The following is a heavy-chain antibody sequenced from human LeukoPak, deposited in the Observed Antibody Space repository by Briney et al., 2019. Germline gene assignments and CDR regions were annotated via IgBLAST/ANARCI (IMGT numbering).Heavy chain of an antibody. V-gene: IGHV3-23*01. J-gene: IGHJ4*02. Sequence: GGSLRLSCAASGFTFSSYAMSWVRQAPGKGLEWVSAISGSGGSTYYADSVKGRFTISRDNSKNTLYLQMNSLRAEDTAVYYCAKDRSRSGYDFGRYFDYWGRGTLVTVSS. CDR1: GFTFSSYA. CDR3: AKDRSRSGYDFGRYFDY. CDR2: ISGSGGST. D-gene: IGHD5-12*01.